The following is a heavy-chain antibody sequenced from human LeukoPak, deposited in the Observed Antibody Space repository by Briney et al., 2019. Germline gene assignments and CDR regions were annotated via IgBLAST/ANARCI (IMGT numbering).Heavy chain of an antibody. CDR1: GFTFSSYS. J-gene: IGHJ4*02. Sequence: PGGSLRLSCAASGFTFSSYSMNWVRQAPGKGLEWVSSISSSSSYIYYADSVKGRFTISRDNAKNSLYLQMNSLRAEDTAVYYCAREYSSGWYYFDYWGQGTLVTASS. CDR2: ISSSSSYI. D-gene: IGHD6-19*01. CDR3: AREYSSGWYYFDY. V-gene: IGHV3-21*01.